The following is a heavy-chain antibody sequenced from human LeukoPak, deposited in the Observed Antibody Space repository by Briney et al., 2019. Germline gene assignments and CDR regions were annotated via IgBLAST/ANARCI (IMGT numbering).Heavy chain of an antibody. Sequence: ASMKVSCKASGYTFTSYDINWVRQATGQGLEWMGWMNPNSGNTGYAQKFQGRVTMTRNTSISTAYMELSSLRSEDTAVYYCARGSSSWYGENWFDPWGQGTLVTVSS. CDR2: MNPNSGNT. D-gene: IGHD6-13*01. V-gene: IGHV1-8*01. J-gene: IGHJ5*02. CDR1: GYTFTSYD. CDR3: ARGSSSWYGENWFDP.